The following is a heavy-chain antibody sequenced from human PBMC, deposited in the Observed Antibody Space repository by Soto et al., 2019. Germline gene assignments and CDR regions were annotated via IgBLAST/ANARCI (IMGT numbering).Heavy chain of an antibody. Sequence: ASMKVSWKASGYTFTSHGISWVRQAPGQGLEWMGWISAYNGNTNYAQKLQGRVNMTTDTSTSTAYMELRSLRSDDTAVYYCARDRYYYDSSGYWGDDAFDIWG. V-gene: IGHV1-18*01. CDR1: GYTFTSHG. CDR3: ARDRYYYDSSGYWGDDAFDI. CDR2: ISAYNGNT. D-gene: IGHD3-22*01. J-gene: IGHJ3*02.